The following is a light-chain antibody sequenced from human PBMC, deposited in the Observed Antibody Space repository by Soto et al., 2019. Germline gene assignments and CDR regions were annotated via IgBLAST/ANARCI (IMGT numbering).Light chain of an antibody. CDR3: QQYDTAPLT. J-gene: IGKJ4*01. V-gene: IGKV3-20*01. CDR1: QSVSSNY. Sequence: EVVLTQSPGTLSLSPGERATLSCRASQSVSSNYLAWYQQKPGRAPRLLIFGAFFRATGIPDRFSGSASGTDFTLTISGLEPEDFAVYHCQQYDTAPLTFGGGTRVEI. CDR2: GAF.